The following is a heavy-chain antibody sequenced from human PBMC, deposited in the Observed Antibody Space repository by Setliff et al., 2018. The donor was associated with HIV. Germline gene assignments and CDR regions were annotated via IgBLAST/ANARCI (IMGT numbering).Heavy chain of an antibody. J-gene: IGHJ1*01. CDR2: IGTAGDT. CDR3: ASGGYDILTGLGH. CDR1: GFTFSSYD. Sequence: PGGSLRLSCAASGFTFSSYDMHWVRQATGKGLEWVSAIGTAGDTYYPGSVKGRFTISRDNAKNTVYLQMNSLRPEDTAVYYCASGGYDILTGLGHWGQG. D-gene: IGHD3-9*01. V-gene: IGHV3-13*01.